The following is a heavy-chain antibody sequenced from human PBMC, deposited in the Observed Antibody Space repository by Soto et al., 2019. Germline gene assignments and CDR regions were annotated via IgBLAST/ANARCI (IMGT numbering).Heavy chain of an antibody. D-gene: IGHD6-19*01. CDR3: AKGRLFDY. V-gene: IGHV3-23*01. CDR1: GFTFSTYV. Sequence: EVQLLESGGGLVQPGGSLRLSCAASGFTFSTYVMSWVRQAPGKGLEWVSGISGSGSSTYYADSVKGRFTISRDNSKNTLYMQMNSLRAEDTAVYYCAKGRLFDYWGQGTLVTVSS. CDR2: ISGSGSST. J-gene: IGHJ4*02.